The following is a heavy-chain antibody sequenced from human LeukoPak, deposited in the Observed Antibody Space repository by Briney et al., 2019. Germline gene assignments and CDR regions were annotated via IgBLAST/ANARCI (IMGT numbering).Heavy chain of an antibody. D-gene: IGHD6-13*01. CDR2: ISGSGGST. J-gene: IGHJ6*02. CDR3: AKDRGSSSWDYYYYGMDV. V-gene: IGHV3-23*01. Sequence: GGSLRLSCAASGLTFSSYAMSWVRQAPGKGLEWVSAISGSGGSTYYADSAKGRFTISRDNSKNTLYLQMNSLRAEDTAVYYCAKDRGSSSWDYYYYGMDVWGQGTTVTVSS. CDR1: GLTFSSYA.